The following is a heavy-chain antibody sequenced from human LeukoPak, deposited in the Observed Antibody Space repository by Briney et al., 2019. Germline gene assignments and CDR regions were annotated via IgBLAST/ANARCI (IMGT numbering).Heavy chain of an antibody. CDR3: ARHRDYSSGWLDY. Sequence: SETLSLTCTVSVDSLSSSNYYWGWIHPTPGSGLEWFGSIYYSASTYYNPSLKSRVTISVYTSKNQFSQKLNSGTAADTTVYYCARHRDYSSGWLDYWGQGTLLSVSS. D-gene: IGHD6-19*01. CDR2: IYYSAST. CDR1: VDSLSSSNYY. V-gene: IGHV4-39*01. J-gene: IGHJ4*02.